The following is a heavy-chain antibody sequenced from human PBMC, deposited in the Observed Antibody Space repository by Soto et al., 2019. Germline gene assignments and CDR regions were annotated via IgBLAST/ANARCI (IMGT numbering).Heavy chain of an antibody. V-gene: IGHV1-18*01. CDR1: GYTFTSYD. CDR2: ISGYSGIT. CDR3: ARDYASSIRDRALER. D-gene: IGHD3-3*01. J-gene: IGHJ3*01. Sequence: ATVKVSWKSSGYTFTSYDINWVGQAPGQGLERMGWISGYSGITNYEPRLQDRVTMTTDTSTSTAYMELRSLRSDDTSILYCARDYASSIRDRALERWCQGTMVTVS.